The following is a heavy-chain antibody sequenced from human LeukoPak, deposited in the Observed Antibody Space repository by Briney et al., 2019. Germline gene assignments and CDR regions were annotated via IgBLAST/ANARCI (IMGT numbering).Heavy chain of an antibody. CDR2: IIPIFGTA. J-gene: IGHJ3*02. Sequence: SVKVSCKASGGTFSSYAISWVRQAPGQGLEWMGGIIPIFGTANYAQKFQGRVTITADESTSTAYMELSSLRSEDTAVYYCATSLYYYDSSGHDAFDIWGQGTMVTVSS. V-gene: IGHV1-69*13. CDR3: ATSLYYYDSSGHDAFDI. D-gene: IGHD3-22*01. CDR1: GGTFSSYA.